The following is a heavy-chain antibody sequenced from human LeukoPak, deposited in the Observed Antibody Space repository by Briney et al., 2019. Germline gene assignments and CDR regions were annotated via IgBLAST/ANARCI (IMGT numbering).Heavy chain of an antibody. J-gene: IGHJ3*02. CDR3: ARGCFPHIAVAGDDAFDI. CDR1: GGSISSYY. V-gene: IGHV4-59*01. D-gene: IGHD6-19*01. CDR2: IYYSGST. Sequence: NSSETLSLTCTVSGGSISSYYWSWIRQPPGKGLEWIGYIYYSGSTNYNPSLKSRVTISVDTSKNQFSLKLSSVTAADTAVYYCARGCFPHIAVAGDDAFDIWGQGTMVTVSS.